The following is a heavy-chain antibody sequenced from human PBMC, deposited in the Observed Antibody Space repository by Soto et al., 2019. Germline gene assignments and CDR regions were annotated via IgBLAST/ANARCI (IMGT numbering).Heavy chain of an antibody. CDR1: ISTFSIYL. CDR3: ATSVGIAPTGEDGMDV. D-gene: IGHD2-8*02. CDR2: IIPILTTP. J-gene: IGHJ6*02. V-gene: IGHV1-69*13. Sequence: SVKLYCPATISTFSIYLFSWGRQPPGQGPEWIGGIIPILTTPNYAQKFHGRVTIVADDSTTTVYMELSSLKSEDTAVYYCATSVGIAPTGEDGMDVWG.